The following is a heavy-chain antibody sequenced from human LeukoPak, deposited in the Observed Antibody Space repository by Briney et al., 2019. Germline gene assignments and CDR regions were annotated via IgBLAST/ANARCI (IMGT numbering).Heavy chain of an antibody. V-gene: IGHV1-18*01. D-gene: IGHD3-10*01. J-gene: IGHJ4*02. CDR2: ISAYNGNT. Sequence: ASVKVSCKASGYTFTSYGISWVRQAPGQGLEWMGWISAYNGNTNYAQKLQGRVTMTTDTSTSTAYMELRSLRSDDTAVYYCARVGERQLSGGEPDYWGQGTLVTVSS. CDR3: ARVGERQLSGGEPDY. CDR1: GYTFTSYG.